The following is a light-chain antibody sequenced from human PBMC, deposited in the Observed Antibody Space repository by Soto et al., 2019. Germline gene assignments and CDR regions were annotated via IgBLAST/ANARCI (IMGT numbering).Light chain of an antibody. Sequence: DIVMTQSPDSLAVSLGERATINCKSSQSVLYNSNNKDYLAWYQQKPGQPPELLIYWASTRESGVPDRFSGSGSGTDFTLTVSSLQAEDVAVYYCQQYHTTPWTFGQGTKVDIK. V-gene: IGKV4-1*01. CDR2: WAS. CDR1: QSVLYNSNNKDY. J-gene: IGKJ1*01. CDR3: QQYHTTPWT.